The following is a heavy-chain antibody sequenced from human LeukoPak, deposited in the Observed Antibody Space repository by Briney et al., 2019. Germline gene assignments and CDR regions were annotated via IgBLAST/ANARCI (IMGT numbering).Heavy chain of an antibody. CDR2: VYYRGST. CDR3: ARGDSGSFSQFDC. V-gene: IGHV4-59*01. J-gene: IGHJ4*02. D-gene: IGHD1-26*01. CDR1: GGSISSYY. Sequence: SETLSLTCTVSGGSISSYYWSWIRQPPGKGLEWIGYVYYRGSTNYNPSLKSRVTISVDTSKNQFSLKLTSVTAADTAVNYCARGDSGSFSQFDCWGQGTLVTVSS.